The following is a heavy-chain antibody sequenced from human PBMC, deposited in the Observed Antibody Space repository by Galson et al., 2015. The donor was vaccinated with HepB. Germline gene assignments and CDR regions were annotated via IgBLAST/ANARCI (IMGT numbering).Heavy chain of an antibody. J-gene: IGHJ4*02. CDR2: IKQDGSEK. CDR3: ASWGLRASSPFDY. Sequence: SLRLSCAASGFTFSSYWMSWVRQAPGKGLEWVANIKQDGSEKYYVDSAKGRFTISRDNAKNSLYLQMNSLRAEDTAVYYCASWGLRASSPFDYWGQGTLVTVSS. CDR1: GFTFSSYW. D-gene: IGHD3-16*01. V-gene: IGHV3-7*01.